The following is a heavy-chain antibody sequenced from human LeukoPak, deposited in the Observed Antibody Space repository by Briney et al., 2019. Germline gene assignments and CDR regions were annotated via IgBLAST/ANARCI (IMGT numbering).Heavy chain of an antibody. D-gene: IGHD3-16*01. CDR2: MSPSTTYG. Sequence: GGSLRLSCAASGFAFSSYTMDWVRQAPGRGLEWVSSMSPSTTYGYYADSVKGRFTVSRDNAKSTLYLQMNSVRAEDTAVYYCATDWAWGGFEHWGQGALVTVSS. J-gene: IGHJ4*02. CDR3: ATDWAWGGFEH. V-gene: IGHV3-21*01. CDR1: GFAFSSYT.